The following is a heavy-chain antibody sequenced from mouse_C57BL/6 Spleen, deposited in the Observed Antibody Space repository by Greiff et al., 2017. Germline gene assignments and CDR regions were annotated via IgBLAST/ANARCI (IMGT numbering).Heavy chain of an antibody. V-gene: IGHV1-82*01. J-gene: IGHJ4*01. Sequence: VKLMESGPELVKPGASVKISCKASGYAFSSSWMNWVKQRPGKGLEWIGRIYPGDGDTNYNGKFKGKATLTADKSSSTAYMQLSSLTSEDSAVYFCARLGDYWGQGTSGTVSS. CDR1: GYAFSSSW. CDR3: ARLGDY. CDR2: IYPGDGDT.